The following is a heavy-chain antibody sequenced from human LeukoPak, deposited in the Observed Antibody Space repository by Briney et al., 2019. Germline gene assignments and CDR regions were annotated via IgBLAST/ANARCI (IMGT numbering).Heavy chain of an antibody. CDR3: ASTPSSSWYSAWFDP. Sequence: SETLSLTCTVSGGSISSYYWSWIRQPAGKGLEWIGRIYTSGSTNYNPSLKSRVAMSVDTSKNQFSLKLSSVTAADTAVYYCASTPSSSWYSAWFDPWGQGTLVTVSS. CDR2: IYTSGST. V-gene: IGHV4-4*07. D-gene: IGHD6-13*01. J-gene: IGHJ5*02. CDR1: GGSISSYY.